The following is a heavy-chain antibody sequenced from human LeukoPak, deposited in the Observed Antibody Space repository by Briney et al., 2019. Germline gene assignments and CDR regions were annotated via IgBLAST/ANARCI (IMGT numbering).Heavy chain of an antibody. CDR2: ISSSSSYI. D-gene: IGHD2-2*02. Sequence: GGSLRLSCAASGFTFSSYSMNWVRQAPGKGLEWVSSISSSSSYIYYADSVKGRFTISRDNAKNSLYLQMNSLRAEDTAVYYCARDHCSSTSCYTGPNWFDPCGQGTLVTVSS. CDR3: ARDHCSSTSCYTGPNWFDP. J-gene: IGHJ5*02. CDR1: GFTFSSYS. V-gene: IGHV3-21*01.